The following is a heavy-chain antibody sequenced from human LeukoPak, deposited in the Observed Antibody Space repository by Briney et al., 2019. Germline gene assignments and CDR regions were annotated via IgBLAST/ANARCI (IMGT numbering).Heavy chain of an antibody. CDR2: IYHSGST. J-gene: IGHJ4*02. V-gene: IGHV4-4*02. Sequence: SGTLSLTCAVSGGSISSNNWWSWVRQPPGKELEWIGEIYHSGSTNYNPSLKSRVTISVDTSKNQFSLRLSSVTAADTAVYYCARGPRSADWYSIDYWGQGTLVTVSS. CDR3: ARGPRSADWYSIDY. CDR1: GGSISSNNW. D-gene: IGHD3-9*01.